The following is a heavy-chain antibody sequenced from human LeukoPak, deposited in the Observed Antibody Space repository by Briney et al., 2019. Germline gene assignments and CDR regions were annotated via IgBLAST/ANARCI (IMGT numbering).Heavy chain of an antibody. Sequence: GGSLRLSCAASGFTFSNYWMHWVRPAPGKGLVWVSHITGDGSNTRYADSVKGRFTISRDNAKNTVYLQMNSLRAEDTAVYYCATTVAATGQSFYWGQGTLVTVSS. CDR2: ITGDGSNT. D-gene: IGHD6-13*01. J-gene: IGHJ4*02. CDR1: GFTFSNYW. V-gene: IGHV3-74*01. CDR3: ATTVAATGQSFY.